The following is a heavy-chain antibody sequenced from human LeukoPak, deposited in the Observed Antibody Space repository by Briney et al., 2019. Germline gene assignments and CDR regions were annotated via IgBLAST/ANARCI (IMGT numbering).Heavy chain of an antibody. D-gene: IGHD3-3*01. J-gene: IGHJ5*02. CDR2: VFYTGST. V-gene: IGHV4-39*01. CDR3: ARTESCYYSWFDL. CDR1: GDSISSSSYY. Sequence: SETLSLTCTVSGDSISSSSYYWGWLRQPPGKGREWVATVFYTGSTYYTPSLHSTISIFADTTKNSFTLKSMSPPPAPPSFYFCARTESCYYSWFDLWGQGTRVTVSS.